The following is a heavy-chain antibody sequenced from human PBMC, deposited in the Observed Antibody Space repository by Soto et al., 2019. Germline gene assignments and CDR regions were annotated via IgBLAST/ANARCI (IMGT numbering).Heavy chain of an antibody. CDR3: ARSAPGYSSSWFDY. CDR2: ITGSGRTI. J-gene: IGHJ4*02. CDR1: GFTFNTHE. Sequence: EVQLVESGGGLVQPGGSLRLSCVASGFTFNTHEVNWVRQAPGKGLEWVSYITGSGRTIYYAESVKGRFTISRDNARNSLYLQMNSLRADDTAVYFCARSAPGYSSSWFDYWGQGTLVTVSS. V-gene: IGHV3-48*03. D-gene: IGHD2-2*01.